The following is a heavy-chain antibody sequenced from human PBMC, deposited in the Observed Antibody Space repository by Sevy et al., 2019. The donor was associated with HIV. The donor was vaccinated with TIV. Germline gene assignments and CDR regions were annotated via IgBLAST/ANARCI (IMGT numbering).Heavy chain of an antibody. CDR2: ISSSSSYT. CDR3: ARANDILSGYYFDY. J-gene: IGHJ4*02. V-gene: IGHV3-11*06. D-gene: IGHD3-9*01. CDR1: GFSFSDYY. Sequence: GGSLRLSCAASGFSFSDYYMTWIRQAPGKGLEWVSYISSSSSYTNYADSVKGLFTISRDNAKNSLYLQMNSLRVEDTAVYYCARANDILSGYYFDYWGQGTLVTVSS.